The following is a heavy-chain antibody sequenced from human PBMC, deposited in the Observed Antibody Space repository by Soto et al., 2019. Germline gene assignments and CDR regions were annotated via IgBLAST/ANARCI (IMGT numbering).Heavy chain of an antibody. CDR3: ARDRATLAYYFYGMDV. CDR2: ISYDGNNK. V-gene: IGHV3-30-3*01. D-gene: IGHD5-12*01. Sequence: PGGSLRLSCAASGFTFSSYAMYWVRQAPGKGLEWVAVISYDGNNKYYADSVKGRFTISRDNSKNTLYLQMNSLRAEGTALYYCARDRATLAYYFYGMDVWGQGTTVTVSS. J-gene: IGHJ6*02. CDR1: GFTFSSYA.